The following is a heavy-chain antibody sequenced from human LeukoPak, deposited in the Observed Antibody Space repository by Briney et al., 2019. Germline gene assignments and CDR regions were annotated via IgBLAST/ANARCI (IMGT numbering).Heavy chain of an antibody. V-gene: IGHV3-23*01. CDR3: AKAALGGIGSTLFGN. D-gene: IGHD3-10*01. CDR1: GFTFSSYS. J-gene: IGHJ4*02. Sequence: GGSLRLSCAASGFTFSSYSMNWVRQAPGKGLEWVSTISGSGDITYYADSVKGRFAISRDFSRNTLNLQMNSLRAEDTAVYYCAKAALGGIGSTLFGNWGLGTLVTVSS. CDR2: ISGSGDIT.